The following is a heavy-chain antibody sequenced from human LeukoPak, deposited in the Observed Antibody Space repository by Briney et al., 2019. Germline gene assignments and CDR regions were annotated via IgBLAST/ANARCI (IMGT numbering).Heavy chain of an antibody. CDR3: ARGRSAAAAQNWFDP. CDR1: GYTFGSFD. Sequence: ASVKVSCKASGYTFGSFDISWVRQATGQGLEWMGWMNPNSGNTGYAQKFQGRVTITRNTSISTAYMELSSLRSEDTAVYYCARGRSAAAAQNWFDPWGQGTLVTVSS. J-gene: IGHJ5*02. V-gene: IGHV1-8*03. D-gene: IGHD6-13*01. CDR2: MNPNSGNT.